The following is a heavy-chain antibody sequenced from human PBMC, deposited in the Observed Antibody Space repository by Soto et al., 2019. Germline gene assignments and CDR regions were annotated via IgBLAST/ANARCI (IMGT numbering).Heavy chain of an antibody. CDR2: VKHSGNI. J-gene: IGHJ3*01. D-gene: IGHD3-3*01. V-gene: IGHV4-34*01. Sequence: QVQLQQWGAGLLEPSETLSLTCAVYGGSFSGYYWGWFRQPPGKGLEWIGEVKHSGNINYNPSLKTRLTVSVDTSKKQFSLKLSSMTAADTAMYYCARGSHFDFSSGYADSFDVWGQGTMVTVSS. CDR1: GGSFSGYY. CDR3: ARGSHFDFSSGYADSFDV.